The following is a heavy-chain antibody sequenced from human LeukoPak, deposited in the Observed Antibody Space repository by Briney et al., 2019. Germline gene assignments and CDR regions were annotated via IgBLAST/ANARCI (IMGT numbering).Heavy chain of an antibody. Sequence: GGSLRLSCAASGFTFSSYSMNWVRQAPGKGLEWVPSISSSSSYIYYADSVKGRFTISRDNAKNSLYLQMNSLRAEDTAVYYCARWAITMVRGVIDLNAFDIWGQGTMVTVSS. CDR1: GFTFSSYS. D-gene: IGHD3-10*01. V-gene: IGHV3-21*01. J-gene: IGHJ3*02. CDR3: ARWAITMVRGVIDLNAFDI. CDR2: ISSSSSYI.